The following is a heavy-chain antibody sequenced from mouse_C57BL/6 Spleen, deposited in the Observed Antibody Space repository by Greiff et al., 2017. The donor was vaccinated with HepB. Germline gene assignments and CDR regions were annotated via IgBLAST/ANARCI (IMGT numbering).Heavy chain of an antibody. CDR1: GYTFTSYW. V-gene: IGHV1-69*01. D-gene: IGHD2-4*01. Sequence: QVQLQQPGAELVMPGASVKLSCKASGYTFTSYWMHWVKQRPGQGLEWIGEIDPSDSYTNYNQKFKGKSTLTVDKSSSTAYMQLSSLTSEDSAVYYCARRSYYEYEGAMDYWGQGTSVTVSS. J-gene: IGHJ4*01. CDR2: IDPSDSYT. CDR3: ARRSYYEYEGAMDY.